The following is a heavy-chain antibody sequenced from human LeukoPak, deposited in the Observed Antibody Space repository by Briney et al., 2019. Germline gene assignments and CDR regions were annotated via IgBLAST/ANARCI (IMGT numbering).Heavy chain of an antibody. CDR1: GYTFTNFG. CDR2: ISGGNGNT. Sequence: ASVTVSCTTSGYTFTNFGIGWVRQAPGQGLEWMGWISGGNGNTDYPQTLQDRFTTTTDTSTNTAYMELRNLRSDDTAVYYCARDLPLGSMGGRAFDLWGQGTLLIVSS. V-gene: IGHV1-18*01. CDR3: ARDLPLGSMGGRAFDL. D-gene: IGHD5-24*01. J-gene: IGHJ4*02.